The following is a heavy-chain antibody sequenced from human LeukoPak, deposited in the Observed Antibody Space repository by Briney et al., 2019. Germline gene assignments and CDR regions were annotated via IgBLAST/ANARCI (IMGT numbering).Heavy chain of an antibody. CDR2: IRGGGTSE. CDR3: ARDPNGDYIGAFDM. D-gene: IGHD4-17*01. V-gene: IGHV3-23*01. CDR1: GFSFNNYV. Sequence: GGSLRLSRAASGFSFNNYVMAWVRQVPGRGLEWVSAIRGGGTSEFYADSVKGRFRISRDNSKDTLFLQMNSLRAEDTAVYYCARDPNGDYIGAFDMWGPGTMVTVSS. J-gene: IGHJ3*02.